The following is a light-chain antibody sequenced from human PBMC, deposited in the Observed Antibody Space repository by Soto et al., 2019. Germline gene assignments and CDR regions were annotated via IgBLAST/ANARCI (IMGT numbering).Light chain of an antibody. Sequence: QSALTQPASLSGSPGQSSTISCTGTSSYVGRYDLVSWYQHHPGKAPKVMIYEDNKRPSGVSDRFSGSKSGNTASLTISGLQAEDEADYYCCSSTGGFTWVFGGGTKLTVL. V-gene: IGLV2-23*01. J-gene: IGLJ3*02. CDR3: CSSTGGFTWV. CDR1: SSYVGRYDL. CDR2: EDN.